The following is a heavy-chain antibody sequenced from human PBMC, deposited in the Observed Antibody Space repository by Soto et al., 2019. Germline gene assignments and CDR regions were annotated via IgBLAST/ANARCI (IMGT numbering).Heavy chain of an antibody. CDR1: GGAISGYY. Sequence: TVSGGAISGYYWTWIRQPAGKGLEWIGRIYSSGGTKYNPSLKSRVDMSLDMSKNQFSLRLSSVTAADTAVYYCARGQRFSDSFDPWGQGTLVTVSS. D-gene: IGHD3-3*01. CDR3: ARGQRFSDSFDP. CDR2: IYSSGGT. V-gene: IGHV4-4*07. J-gene: IGHJ5*02.